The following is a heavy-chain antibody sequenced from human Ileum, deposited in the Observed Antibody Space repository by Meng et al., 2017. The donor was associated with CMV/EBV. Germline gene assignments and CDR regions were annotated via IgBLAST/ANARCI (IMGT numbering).Heavy chain of an antibody. J-gene: IGHJ4*02. V-gene: IGHV4-39*07. CDR3: VRETGGSSSSW. D-gene: IGHD6-6*01. CDR2: IYYNGST. CDR1: GASTGSSSYY. Sequence: SETLSLTCGVSGASTGSSSYYWGWIRQPPGKGLEWLGTIYYNGSTYYNSSLKSRITISVDTSKNQFSLRLTFVTVADTAVYYCVRETGGSSSSWWGQGTLVTVSS.